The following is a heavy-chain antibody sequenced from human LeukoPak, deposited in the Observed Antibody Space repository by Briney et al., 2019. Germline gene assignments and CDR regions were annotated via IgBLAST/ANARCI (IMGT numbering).Heavy chain of an antibody. Sequence: PSETLSLTCTVSGGSISSYYWSWIRQPAGKGLEWIGRIYTSGSTNYNPSLKSRVTMSVDTSKNQFSLNVNSLTAADTAVYYCARGGASSRYFDLWGQGTLVTVSS. CDR3: ARGGASSRYFDL. J-gene: IGHJ4*02. D-gene: IGHD2-15*01. V-gene: IGHV4-4*07. CDR2: IYTSGST. CDR1: GGSISSYY.